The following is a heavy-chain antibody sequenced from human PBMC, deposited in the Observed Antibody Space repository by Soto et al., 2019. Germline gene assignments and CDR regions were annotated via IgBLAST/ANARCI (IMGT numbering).Heavy chain of an antibody. V-gene: IGHV4-59*01. CDR2: VHYSGRT. CDR1: GDSISSYC. D-gene: IGHD4-17*01. CDR3: ARGDYGDIDY. Sequence: SETLSLTCTVSGDSISSYCWNWIRQPPGKGLEWIAYVHYSGRTNYNPSLKSRITISLDTSKNQFSLKLSAVTAADTAVYYCARGDYGDIDYWGQGTLVTVSS. J-gene: IGHJ4*02.